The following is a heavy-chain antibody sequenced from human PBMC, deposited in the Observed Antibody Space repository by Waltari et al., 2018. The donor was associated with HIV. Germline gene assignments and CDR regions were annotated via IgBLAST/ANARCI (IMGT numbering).Heavy chain of an antibody. V-gene: IGHV1-8*01. D-gene: IGHD2-2*01. CDR3: SRGLHCTATSCLLYHGMDV. CDR2: INPNSGNT. CDR1: GYTFSTYD. J-gene: IGHJ6*02. Sequence: QVQLVQSGAEVKKPGASVKVSCKASGYTFSTYDINWVRQATGQGLEWMGWINPNSGNTGYAQKVQGRVNMTRNPSIRTAYMELSSLRSDDTAVYYCSRGLHCTATSCLLYHGMDVWGQGTAVSVSS.